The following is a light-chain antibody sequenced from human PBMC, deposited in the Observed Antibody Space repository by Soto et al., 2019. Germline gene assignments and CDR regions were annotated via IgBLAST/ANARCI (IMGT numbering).Light chain of an antibody. V-gene: IGKV1-39*01. CDR3: QQTYTNFFA. CDR1: QGINIY. CDR2: AAS. Sequence: DIHMTQSPSSLSASVGDTVTIDCRTSQGINIYLNWYRQKPGRAPELLIYAASNLHTGVPSRFSGVGSGTEFTLTIDNVQPEDFATYYCQQTYTNFFAFGPG. J-gene: IGKJ3*01.